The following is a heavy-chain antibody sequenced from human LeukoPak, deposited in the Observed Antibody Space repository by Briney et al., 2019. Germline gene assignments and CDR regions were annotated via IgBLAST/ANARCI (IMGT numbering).Heavy chain of an antibody. J-gene: IGHJ4*02. D-gene: IGHD3-3*02. CDR2: THRSGDT. CDR3: ATRDQSRTFLVPLDS. Sequence: SETLSLTCAVYGVSISSGNWWTWVRQPPGKGLEWIGETHRSGDTKYNPSLNGRVTISMDNSKNQHSLNLISVTAADTAMYYCATRDQSRTFLVPLDSWGQGTLVTVSS. V-gene: IGHV4/OR15-8*02. CDR1: GVSISSGNW.